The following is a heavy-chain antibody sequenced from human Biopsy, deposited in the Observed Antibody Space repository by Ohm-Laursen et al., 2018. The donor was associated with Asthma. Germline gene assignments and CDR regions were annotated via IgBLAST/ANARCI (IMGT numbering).Heavy chain of an antibody. CDR3: AKRRGYSDLTDFDH. CDR1: GFSFSNFG. D-gene: IGHD3-3*01. J-gene: IGHJ4*02. Sequence: SLRLSCTASGFSFSNFGMHWVCQAPGKGLEWVAVVSYDGGVAYYADSMKGRFTISRDNAKSTLYLQMNRLRTDDTAVYYCAKRRGYSDLTDFDHWGQGTLVTVSS. V-gene: IGHV3-30*18. CDR2: VSYDGGVA.